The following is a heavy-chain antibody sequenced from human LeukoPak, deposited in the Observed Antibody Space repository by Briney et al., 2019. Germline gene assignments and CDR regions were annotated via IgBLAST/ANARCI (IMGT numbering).Heavy chain of an antibody. CDR1: GYTFTGYY. D-gene: IGHD3-10*01. V-gene: IGHV1-2*02. CDR3: ARARLYGSGSYLYYFDY. J-gene: IGHJ4*02. Sequence: ASMKVSCKASGYTFTGYYMHWVRQAPGQGLEWMGWINPNSGGTNYAQKFQGRVTMTRDTSISTAYMELSRLRSDDTAVYYCARARLYGSGSYLYYFDYWGQGTLVTVSS. CDR2: INPNSGGT.